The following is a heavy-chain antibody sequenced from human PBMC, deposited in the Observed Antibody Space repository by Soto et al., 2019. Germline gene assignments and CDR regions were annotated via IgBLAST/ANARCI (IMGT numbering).Heavy chain of an antibody. CDR2: ISAYNVNT. J-gene: IGHJ6*02. CDR1: GATFTSYG. Sequence: AAVKVSCRSSGATFTSYGIIWVRQSTGRGLELIGWISAYNVNTNYAQKLQGRVTMTTDTSTSTAYMELRSLRSDDTAVYYCARGGIIRWELLRVYYYYGMDVWGQGTTVTVSS. CDR3: ARGGIIRWELLRVYYYYGMDV. D-gene: IGHD1-26*01. V-gene: IGHV1-18*01.